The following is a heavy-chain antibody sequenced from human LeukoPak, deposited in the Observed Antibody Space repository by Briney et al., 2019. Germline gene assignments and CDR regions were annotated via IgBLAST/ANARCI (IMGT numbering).Heavy chain of an antibody. CDR2: ISAYNGNT. D-gene: IGHD5-24*01. CDR1: GYTFINYG. CDR3: ARDRGRDGYIFDY. Sequence: ASVKVSCKASGYTFINYGITWVRQAPGQGLEWMGWISAYNGNTNYAQKLQGRVTMTADTSTSTAYMELGSLRSDDTAIYYCARDRGRDGYIFDYWGQGTLVTVSS. V-gene: IGHV1-18*01. J-gene: IGHJ4*02.